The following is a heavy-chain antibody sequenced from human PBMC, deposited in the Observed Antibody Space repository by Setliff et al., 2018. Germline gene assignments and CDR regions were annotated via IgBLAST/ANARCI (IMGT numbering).Heavy chain of an antibody. J-gene: IGHJ4*03. Sequence: GESLTLSCKASGYSFPSYWIGWVRQVPGKGLEWMGIIYPGDSHTRYSPSFQGQVTISADKSILTAFLQWTYLKASDSAMYYCARLGRNNSAPPGDYWGQGTMVTVSS. CDR3: ARLGRNNSAPPGDY. D-gene: IGHD6-25*01. CDR1: GYSFPSYW. V-gene: IGHV5-51*01. CDR2: IYPGDSHT.